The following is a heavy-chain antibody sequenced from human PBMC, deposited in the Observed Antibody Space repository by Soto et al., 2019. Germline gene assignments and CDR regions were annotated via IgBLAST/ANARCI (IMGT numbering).Heavy chain of an antibody. D-gene: IGHD3-3*01. V-gene: IGHV1-69*04. CDR2: IIAINGIT. CDR1: GGTFSSYT. Sequence: GASVKVSCKASGGTFSSYTISWVRQAPGQGLEWMGRIIAINGITNYAQKFQGRVTITRDTSTSTAYMELSSLRSEDTAVYYCARDPSYYDFWSGPFYGMDVWGQGTTVTVSS. CDR3: ARDPSYYDFWSGPFYGMDV. J-gene: IGHJ6*02.